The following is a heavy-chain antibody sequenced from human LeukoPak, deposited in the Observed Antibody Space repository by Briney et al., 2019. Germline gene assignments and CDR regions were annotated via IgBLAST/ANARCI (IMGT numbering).Heavy chain of an antibody. CDR1: GYTFTVYY. D-gene: IGHD6-13*01. J-gene: IGHJ4*02. CDR3: ARAGSSSRWVNDY. V-gene: IGHV1-2*02. CDR2: INPNSGGT. Sequence: ASVKVSCKASGYTFTVYYMHWVRQAPGRGLEWMGWINPNSGGTNHAQKFQGRVTMTRDTSISTAYMELSRLRSDDTAMFYCARAGSSSRWVNDYWGQGTLVTVSS.